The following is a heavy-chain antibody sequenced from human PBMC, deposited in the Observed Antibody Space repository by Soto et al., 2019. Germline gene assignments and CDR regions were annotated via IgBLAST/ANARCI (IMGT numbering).Heavy chain of an antibody. CDR2: ISDDSSYI. D-gene: IGHD3-16*01. Sequence: GGSLRLSCAASGFMFSAYTINWVRQAPGKGLEWLSSISDDSSYIDYADSLRGRFTVSRDNARNSLYLQIDSLGVEDTAVYYCATPYYFNHWGPGTLVTVSS. CDR3: ATPYYFNH. CDR1: GFMFSAYT. J-gene: IGHJ1*01. V-gene: IGHV3-21*06.